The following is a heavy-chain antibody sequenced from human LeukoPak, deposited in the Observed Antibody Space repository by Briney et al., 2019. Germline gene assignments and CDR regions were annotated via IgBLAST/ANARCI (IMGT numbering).Heavy chain of an antibody. Sequence: PGGSLRLSCAASGFTLSSYAMSWVRQAPGKGLEWVSLISGNAGSTYYADSVKGRFTISRDITKNTLYLQMNSLRAEDTAAYYCAKDGLQFSEWLPPLGYWGQGTLVTVSS. CDR2: ISGNAGST. CDR3: AKDGLQFSEWLPPLGY. V-gene: IGHV3-23*01. J-gene: IGHJ4*02. CDR1: GFTLSSYA. D-gene: IGHD3-3*01.